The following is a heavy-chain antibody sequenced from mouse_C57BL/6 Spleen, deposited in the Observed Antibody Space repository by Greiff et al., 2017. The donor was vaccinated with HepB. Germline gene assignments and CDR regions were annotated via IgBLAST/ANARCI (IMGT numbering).Heavy chain of an antibody. CDR2: ISYDGSN. CDR3: AREGGYDGYYMRSGAMDY. V-gene: IGHV3-6*01. CDR1: GYSITSGYY. Sequence: DVQLQESGPGLVKPSQSLSLTCSVTGYSITSGYYWNWIRQFPGNKLEWMGYISYDGSNNYNPSLKNRISITRDTSKNQFFLKLNSVTTEDTATYYCAREGGYDGYYMRSGAMDYWGQGTSVTVSS. D-gene: IGHD2-3*01. J-gene: IGHJ4*01.